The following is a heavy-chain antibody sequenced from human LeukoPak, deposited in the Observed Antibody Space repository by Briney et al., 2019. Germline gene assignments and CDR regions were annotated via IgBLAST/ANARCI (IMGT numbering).Heavy chain of an antibody. Sequence: SETLSLICTVSGASISSYYWSWIRQPPGKGLEWIGDIYYSGSIKYNPSLKSRVTMSVDTSRNQFSLKLSSVTAADTAIYYCARENPSGYYNRPIDYWGQGTLVTVSS. J-gene: IGHJ4*02. D-gene: IGHD3-22*01. CDR1: GASISSYY. CDR2: IYYSGSI. CDR3: ARENPSGYYNRPIDY. V-gene: IGHV4-59*01.